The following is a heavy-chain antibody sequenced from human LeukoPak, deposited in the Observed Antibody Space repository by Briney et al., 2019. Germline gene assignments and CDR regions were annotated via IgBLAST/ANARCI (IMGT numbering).Heavy chain of an antibody. J-gene: IGHJ4*02. Sequence: GGSLRLSCAASGFTFSSYAMHWVRRAPGKGLEWMAVISYDGSNKYYADSVKGRFTISRDNSKNTLYLQMNSLRAEDTAVYYCARDHGGDGYNLDRYWGQGTLVTVSS. CDR3: ARDHGGDGYNLDRY. CDR1: GFTFSSYA. V-gene: IGHV3-30-3*01. CDR2: ISYDGSNK. D-gene: IGHD5-24*01.